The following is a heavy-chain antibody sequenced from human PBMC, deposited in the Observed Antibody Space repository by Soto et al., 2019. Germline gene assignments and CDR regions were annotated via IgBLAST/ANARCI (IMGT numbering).Heavy chain of an antibody. Sequence: XVXXXXSXGGXXXXXGXXXLSXAASGXTFSSYAMSWVRQAPGXXXXXXSAISGSGGSTYYADSVKGRFTXXXXXXXXXXXXXXXXXXXXXXXXXYCAKAKFETTVTRYYYYGMDVWGQGTTVTVSS. V-gene: IGHV3-23*01. CDR2: ISGSGGST. CDR1: GXTFSSYA. CDR3: AKAKFETTVTRYYYYGMDV. D-gene: IGHD4-17*01. J-gene: IGHJ6*02.